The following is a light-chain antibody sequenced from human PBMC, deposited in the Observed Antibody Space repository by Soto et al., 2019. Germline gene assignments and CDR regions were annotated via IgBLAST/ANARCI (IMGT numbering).Light chain of an antibody. V-gene: IGLV2-23*02. CDR2: EVS. Sequence: QSVLTQPASVSGSPGQSITISCTGTSSDVGNYNLVSWYQQHPGKASKLMIYEVSKRPSGVSNRFSGSKSGNTASLTISGLQAEDEADYYCCSYAGSSTPLIFGTGTKVTVL. CDR1: SSDVGNYNL. CDR3: CSYAGSSTPLI. J-gene: IGLJ1*01.